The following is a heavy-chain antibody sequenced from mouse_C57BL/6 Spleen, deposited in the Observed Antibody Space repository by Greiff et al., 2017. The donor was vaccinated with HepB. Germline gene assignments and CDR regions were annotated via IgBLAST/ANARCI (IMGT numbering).Heavy chain of an antibody. CDR3: TREYGYYAMDY. Sequence: EVKVEESGEGLVKPGGSLKLSCAASGFTFSSYAMSWVRQTPEKRLEWVAYISSGGDYIYYADTVKGRFTISRDNARNTLYLQMSSLKSEDTAMYYCTREYGYYAMDYWGQGTSVTVSS. J-gene: IGHJ4*01. CDR1: GFTFSSYA. V-gene: IGHV5-9-1*02. D-gene: IGHD2-10*02. CDR2: ISSGGDYI.